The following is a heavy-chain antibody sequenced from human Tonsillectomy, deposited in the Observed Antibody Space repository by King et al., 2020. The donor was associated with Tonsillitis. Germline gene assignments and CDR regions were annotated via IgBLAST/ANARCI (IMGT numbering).Heavy chain of an antibody. CDR3: TKGGGLWFDP. V-gene: IGHV3-9*01. CDR2: ITSNSDTI. Sequence: VQLVESGGGLVQAGRSLRLSCATSGFTFRENAMHWVRQAPGKGLEWVSGITSNSDTILYADSVKGRFTISRDNAKNSLYLQMNSLRPDDSALYFCTKGGGLWFDPWGQGTLVIVSS. D-gene: IGHD4-23*01. CDR1: GFTFRENA. J-gene: IGHJ5*02.